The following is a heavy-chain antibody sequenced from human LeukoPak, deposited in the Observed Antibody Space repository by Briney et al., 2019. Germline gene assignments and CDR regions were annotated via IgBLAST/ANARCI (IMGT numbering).Heavy chain of an antibody. CDR3: AREGRAYYDSSGYYYDAFDI. D-gene: IGHD3-22*01. V-gene: IGHV3-53*01. CDR1: GFTFSSYS. J-gene: IGHJ3*02. CDR2: IYSGGST. Sequence: GGSLRLSCAASGFTFSSYSMNWVRQAPGKGLEWVSVIYSGGSTYYADSVKGRFTISRDNSKNTLYLQMNSLRAEDTAVYYCAREGRAYYDSSGYYYDAFDIWGQGTMVTVSS.